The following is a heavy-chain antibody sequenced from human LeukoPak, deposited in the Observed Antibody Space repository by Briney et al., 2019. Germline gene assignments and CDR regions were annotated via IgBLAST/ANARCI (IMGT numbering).Heavy chain of an antibody. J-gene: IGHJ4*02. D-gene: IGHD3-10*01. CDR1: GFTFSNYA. V-gene: IGHV3-23*01. CDR2: IRSSGGT. Sequence: GGSLRLSCAASGFTFSNYAMSWVRQAPGKGLEWVSSIRSSGGTYYADSVKGRFTISRDNSKNTLDLQMNSLRAEDTAVYYCARGYGSGSHYFDYWGQGSLVTVSS. CDR3: ARGYGSGSHYFDY.